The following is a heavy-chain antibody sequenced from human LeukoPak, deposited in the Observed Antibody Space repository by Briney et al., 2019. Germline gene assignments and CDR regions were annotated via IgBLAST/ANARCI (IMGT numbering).Heavy chain of an antibody. D-gene: IGHD4-11*01. CDR1: GFAFSSYA. CDR3: APQGGLQYPWI. CDR2: ISGSGGST. Sequence: GGSLRLSCAASGFAFSSYAMSWVRQAPGKGLEWVSAISGSGGSTYYADSVKGRFTISRDNSKNTLHLQMNSLRAEDTAVYYCAPQGGLQYPWIWGQGTMVTVSS. V-gene: IGHV3-23*01. J-gene: IGHJ3*02.